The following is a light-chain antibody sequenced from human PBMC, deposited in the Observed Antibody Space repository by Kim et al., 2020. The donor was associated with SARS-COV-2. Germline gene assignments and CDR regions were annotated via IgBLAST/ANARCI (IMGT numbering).Light chain of an antibody. J-gene: IGKJ1*01. CDR1: ENVGHY. CDR3: QQRYKGPGT. V-gene: IGKV3-11*01. Sequence: EIVLTQSPAILSLSPGERGYLSCRASENVGHYLAWNQQKLGQSPRLLIYDASTRATGIPARFSGSGSGTAFTLTIDSLEPEDYAVYFCQQRYKGPGTFGQGTKLEI. CDR2: DAS.